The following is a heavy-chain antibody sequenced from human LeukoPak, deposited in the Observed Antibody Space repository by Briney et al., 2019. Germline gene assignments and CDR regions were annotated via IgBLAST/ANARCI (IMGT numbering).Heavy chain of an antibody. CDR2: IIPIFGTA. D-gene: IGHD3-10*01. V-gene: IGHV1-69*01. CDR1: GGTFSSYA. J-gene: IGHJ4*02. Sequence: SVKVSCKASGGTFSSYAISWVRQAPGQGLEWTGGIIPIFGTANYAQKFQGRVTITADESTSTAYMELSSLRSEDTAVYYCARGRPGRDYYGSGSYPKEYYFDYWGQGTLVTVSS. CDR3: ARGRPGRDYYGSGSYPKEYYFDY.